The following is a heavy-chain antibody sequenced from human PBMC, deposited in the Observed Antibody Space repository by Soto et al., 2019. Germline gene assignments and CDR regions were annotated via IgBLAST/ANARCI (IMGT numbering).Heavy chain of an antibody. J-gene: IGHJ6*02. V-gene: IGHV6-1*01. CDR1: GDSVSSNSAA. CDR3: ARDHAYYDFWSSYFHYYYGMDV. CDR2: TYYRSKWYN. Sequence: SQTLSLTCAISGDSVSSNSAAWNWVRQSPSRGLEWLGRTYYRSKWYNDYAVSVKSRITINPDTSKNQFSLQLNSVTPEDTAVYYCARDHAYYDFWSSYFHYYYGMDVWGQGTTVTVSS. D-gene: IGHD3-3*01.